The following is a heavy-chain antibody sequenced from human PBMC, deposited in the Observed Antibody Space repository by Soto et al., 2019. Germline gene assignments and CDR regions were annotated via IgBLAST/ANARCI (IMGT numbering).Heavy chain of an antibody. D-gene: IGHD6-13*01. Sequence: GGSLRLSCAASGFTFNSFAMNWVRQAPGKGLEWVSGISGSGDSTFYADSVKGRFTISRDNSKNTLYLQMHSLRADDTAVYYCAKRIIAAAASSTDYSGQGTLVTVSS. CDR2: ISGSGDST. CDR3: AKRIIAAAASSTDY. V-gene: IGHV3-23*01. J-gene: IGHJ4*02. CDR1: GFTFNSFA.